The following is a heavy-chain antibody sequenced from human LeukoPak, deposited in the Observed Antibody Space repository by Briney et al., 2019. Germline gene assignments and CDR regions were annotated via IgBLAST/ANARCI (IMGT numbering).Heavy chain of an antibody. CDR3: ARECYGSGQVDY. V-gene: IGHV4-39*07. D-gene: IGHD3-10*01. CDR2: IYYSGST. J-gene: IGHJ4*02. CDR1: GGSISSSSYY. Sequence: SETLSLTCTVSGGSISSSSYYWGWIRQPPGKGLEWIGSIYYSGSTYYNPSLKSRVTISVDTSKNQFSLKLRSVTAADTAVHYCARECYGSGQVDYWGQGTLVTVSS.